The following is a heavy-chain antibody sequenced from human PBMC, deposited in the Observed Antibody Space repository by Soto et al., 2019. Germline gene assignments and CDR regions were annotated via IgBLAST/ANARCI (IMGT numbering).Heavy chain of an antibody. Sequence: RGESLTLSCKGSGYSVTNYWIGWVRHMPGKGLEWMGIFYPGDSDARYSPSFQGQVTISADKSISTAYLQWSSPKASDTAMYYCARKYNWNYGIDYWGQGTLVTVSS. J-gene: IGHJ4*02. V-gene: IGHV5-51*01. D-gene: IGHD1-7*01. CDR3: ARKYNWNYGIDY. CDR2: FYPGDSDA. CDR1: GYSVTNYW.